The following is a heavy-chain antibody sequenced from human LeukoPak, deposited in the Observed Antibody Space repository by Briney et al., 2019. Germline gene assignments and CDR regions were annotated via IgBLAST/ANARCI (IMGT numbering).Heavy chain of an antibody. V-gene: IGHV4-61*02. CDR1: GGSISSGSYY. CDR3: AREFTIFGAFDI. D-gene: IGHD3-3*01. Sequence: PSETLCLTCTVSGGSISSGSYYWSWIRQPAGKGLEWIGRIYTSGSTNYNPSLKSRVTISVDTSKNQFSLKLSSVTAADTAVYYCAREFTIFGAFDIWGQGTMVTVSS. J-gene: IGHJ3*02. CDR2: IYTSGST.